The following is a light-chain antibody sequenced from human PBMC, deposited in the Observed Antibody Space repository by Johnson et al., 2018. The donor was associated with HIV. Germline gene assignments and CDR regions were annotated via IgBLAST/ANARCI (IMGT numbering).Light chain of an antibody. V-gene: IGLV1-51*01. Sequence: QSVLTQPPSVSAAPGQKVTISCSGSSSNIGNNYVSWYQQLPGTAPKLLIYDNNKRPSGIPDRFSGSKSGTSATLGITGLQNGDEADYYCGTWDSSLSAGLYVLGTCTKVTVL. CDR2: DNN. CDR1: SSNIGNNY. CDR3: GTWDSSLSAGLYV. J-gene: IGLJ1*01.